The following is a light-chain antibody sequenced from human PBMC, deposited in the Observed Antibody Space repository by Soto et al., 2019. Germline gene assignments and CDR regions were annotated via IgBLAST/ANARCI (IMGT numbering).Light chain of an antibody. Sequence: DIQMTQSPSSLSASVGARVTITCRASQGISNYLAWYQQKPGKVPKLLIYAASTLQSGVPSRFSGSGSVTDFILTISSLQPEDVATYYGQKYSSAPDTFGQGTKLEIK. CDR3: QKYSSAPDT. CDR1: QGISNY. J-gene: IGKJ2*01. CDR2: AAS. V-gene: IGKV1-27*01.